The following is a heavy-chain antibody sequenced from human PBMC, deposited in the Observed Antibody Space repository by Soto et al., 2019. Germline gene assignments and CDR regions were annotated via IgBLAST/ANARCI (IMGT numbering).Heavy chain of an antibody. CDR3: TRAEDWGGTVLDY. V-gene: IGHV3-73*01. J-gene: IGHJ4*02. CDR1: GFTFSGSA. CDR2: IRSKANSYAT. Sequence: LRLSCAASGFTFSGSAMHWVRQASGKGLEWVGRIRSKANSYATAYAASVKGRFTISRDDSKSTAYLQMNSLKTEDTAVYYCTRAEDWGGTVLDYWGQGTLVTVSS. D-gene: IGHD7-27*01.